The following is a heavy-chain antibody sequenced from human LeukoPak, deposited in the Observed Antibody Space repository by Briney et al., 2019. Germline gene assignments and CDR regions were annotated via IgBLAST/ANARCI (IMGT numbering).Heavy chain of an antibody. CDR2: LSTSTTRT. D-gene: IGHD3-9*01. CDR1: GFTFSTYG. CDR3: AKDSGVLRHFDWLSYFDY. Sequence: GGSLRLSCAASGFTFSTYGMSWVRQPPGKGLEWVSTLSTSTTRTYYADSVKRRFTISRDTSKRTLYMQMTSLTAEDTAYYYCAKDSGVLRHFDWLSYFDYCGQGTLVTVSS. J-gene: IGHJ4*02. V-gene: IGHV3-23*01.